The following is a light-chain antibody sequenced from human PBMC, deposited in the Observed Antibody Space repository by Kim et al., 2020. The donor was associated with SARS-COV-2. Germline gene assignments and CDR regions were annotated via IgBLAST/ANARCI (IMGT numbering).Light chain of an antibody. CDR3: QQFNSYPPLT. V-gene: IGKV1-13*02. Sequence: AIQLTQSPSSLSASVGDRVTITCRASQGISSALAWYQQKPGKAPKLLIYDASSLESGVPSRFSGSGSGTDFTLTISSLQPEDFATYYCQQFNSYPPLTFGGGNKVDIK. CDR2: DAS. J-gene: IGKJ4*01. CDR1: QGISSA.